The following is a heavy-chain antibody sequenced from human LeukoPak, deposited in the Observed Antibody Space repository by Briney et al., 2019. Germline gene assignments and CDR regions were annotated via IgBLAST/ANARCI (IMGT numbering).Heavy chain of an antibody. CDR1: GGSFSGYY. D-gene: IGHD6-6*01. V-gene: IGHV4-34*01. Sequence: SETLSLTCAVYGGSFSGYYWSWIRQPPGKGLEWIGEINHSGSTNYNPSLKSRVTISVDTSKSQFSLKLSSVTAADTAVYYCARVQGSSAPTLFDYWGQGTLVTVSS. CDR3: ARVQGSSAPTLFDY. CDR2: INHSGST. J-gene: IGHJ4*02.